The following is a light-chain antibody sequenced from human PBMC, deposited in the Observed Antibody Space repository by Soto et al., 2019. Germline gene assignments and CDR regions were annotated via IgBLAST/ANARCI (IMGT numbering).Light chain of an antibody. CDR3: QHYGRSPPSWT. Sequence: ETVLTQSPGTLSLSPGERATLSCRASQSVSSNYLAWYQQKPGQAPRLLIYGASSRATGIPDRFSGSGSGTDFTLTISRLEPEDFAVYYCQHYGRSPPSWTFGQGTEVEIK. CDR1: QSVSSNY. CDR2: GAS. J-gene: IGKJ1*01. V-gene: IGKV3-20*01.